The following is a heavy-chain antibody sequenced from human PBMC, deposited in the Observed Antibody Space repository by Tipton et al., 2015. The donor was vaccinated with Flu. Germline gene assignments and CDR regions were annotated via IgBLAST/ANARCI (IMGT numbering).Heavy chain of an antibody. CDR3: ARGVAVAGSLYHSYAMDV. CDR2: LYNSVNI. V-gene: IGHV4-59*02. J-gene: IGHJ6*02. CDR1: GGSVSDNY. Sequence: LRLSCTVSGGSVSDNYWSWIRQPPGKGLEWIGYLYNSVNINYNPSLQSRITISADTSKNQFSLRLSSVTAADTAVYYCARGVAVAGSLYHSYAMDVWGQGTTVTVSS. D-gene: IGHD6-19*01.